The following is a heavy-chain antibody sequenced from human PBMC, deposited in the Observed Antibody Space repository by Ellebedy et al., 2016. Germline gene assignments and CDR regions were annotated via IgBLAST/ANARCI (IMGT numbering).Heavy chain of an antibody. J-gene: IGHJ5*02. V-gene: IGHV4-34*01. Sequence: SETLSLTXAVYGGSFSGYYWSWIRQPPGKGLEWIGEINHSGSTNYNPSLKSRVTMSVDTSKNQFSLKLSSVTAADTAVYYCAREDRVWFDPWGQGTLVTVSS. CDR3: AREDRVWFDP. CDR1: GGSFSGYY. CDR2: INHSGST.